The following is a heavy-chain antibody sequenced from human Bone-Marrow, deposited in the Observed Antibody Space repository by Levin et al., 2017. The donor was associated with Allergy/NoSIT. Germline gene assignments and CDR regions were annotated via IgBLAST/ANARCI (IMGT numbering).Heavy chain of an antibody. J-gene: IGHJ6*02. CDR3: ARSGYYYRYYYYGMDV. Sequence: PGGSLRLSCAASGFTFSDYYMSWIRQAPGKGLEWVSYISSSGSTIYYADSVKGRFTISRDNAKNSLYLQMNSLRAEDTAVYYCARSGYYYRYYYYGMDVWGQGTTVTVSS. CDR2: ISSSGSTI. D-gene: IGHD3-22*01. CDR1: GFTFSDYY. V-gene: IGHV3-11*01.